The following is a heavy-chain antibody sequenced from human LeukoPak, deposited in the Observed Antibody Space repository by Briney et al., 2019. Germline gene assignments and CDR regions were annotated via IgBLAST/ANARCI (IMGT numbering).Heavy chain of an antibody. CDR2: IYHSGST. J-gene: IGHJ5*02. D-gene: IGHD6-19*01. CDR1: GGSISSYY. Sequence: PSETLSLTCTVSGGSISSYYWGWIRQPPGKGLEWIGSIYHSGSTYYNPSLKSRVTIPVDTSKNQFSLKLSSVTAADTAVYYCARDDRSGWSGDWFDPWGQGTLVTVSS. V-gene: IGHV4-38-2*02. CDR3: ARDDRSGWSGDWFDP.